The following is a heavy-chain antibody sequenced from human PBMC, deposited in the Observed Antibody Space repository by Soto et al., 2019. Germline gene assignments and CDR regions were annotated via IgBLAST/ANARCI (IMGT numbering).Heavy chain of an antibody. J-gene: IGHJ4*02. CDR2: ISGGSSYT. Sequence: QVHLVESGGGLVKPGGSLRLACAASGFSFGDSYMSWVRQAPGKGLEWLSYISGGSSYTSYADSVKGRFTISRDNAKRSLYLEMNSLRADDTAVYYCAKPIVAASGYYFDHWGQGNLVTVSS. V-gene: IGHV3-11*06. CDR1: GFSFGDSY. D-gene: IGHD2-21*01. CDR3: AKPIVAASGYYFDH.